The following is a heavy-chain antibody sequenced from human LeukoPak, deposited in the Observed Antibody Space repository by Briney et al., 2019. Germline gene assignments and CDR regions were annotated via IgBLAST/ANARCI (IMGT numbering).Heavy chain of an antibody. Sequence: ASVTVSFKASGYTFTSYGISWVRQAPGQGLEWMGWISAYNGNTNYAQKLQGRVTMTTDTSTSTAYMELRSLRSDDTAVYYCARGASLYCSGGSCYYTPVDYWGQGTLVTVSS. CDR2: ISAYNGNT. J-gene: IGHJ4*02. CDR1: GYTFTSYG. V-gene: IGHV1-18*01. CDR3: ARGASLYCSGGSCYYTPVDY. D-gene: IGHD2-15*01.